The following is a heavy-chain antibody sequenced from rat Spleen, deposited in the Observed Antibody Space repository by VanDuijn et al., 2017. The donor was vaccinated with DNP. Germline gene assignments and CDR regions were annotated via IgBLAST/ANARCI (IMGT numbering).Heavy chain of an antibody. CDR3: ARLHYGLDY. D-gene: IGHD1-11*01. V-gene: IGHV3-3*01. CDR1: GYSITSSYR. J-gene: IGHJ2*01. CDR2: INSVGNT. Sequence: EVQLQESGPGLVKPSQSLSLTCSVTGYSITSSYRWNWIRKFPGNKLEWMGYINSVGNTNYNPSLKSRISITIDTSKNQSFLQWNSVTTEETATYYCARLHYGLDYWGQGVMVTVSS.